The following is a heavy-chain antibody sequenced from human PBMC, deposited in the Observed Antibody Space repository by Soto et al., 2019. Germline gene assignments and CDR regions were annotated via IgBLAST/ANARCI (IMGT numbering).Heavy chain of an antibody. CDR1: GFTFRTYT. Sequence: EVQLVESGGGLVKPGGSLRLSCVASGFTFRTYTMNWVRQAPGKGLEWVSDIRGFSPYTFYAESVKGRFTISRDNAKNSLYLEMYSLGVEDTAVYYCARDRGYDAHDYYYNAMDVWGQGTTVTVSS. D-gene: IGHD2-15*01. J-gene: IGHJ6*02. V-gene: IGHV3-21*01. CDR3: ARDRGYDAHDYYYNAMDV. CDR2: IRGFSPYT.